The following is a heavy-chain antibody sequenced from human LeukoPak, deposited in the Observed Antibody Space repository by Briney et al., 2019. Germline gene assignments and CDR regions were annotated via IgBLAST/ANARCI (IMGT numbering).Heavy chain of an antibody. CDR1: GFSFSDYY. CDR3: ARGTTYFDY. D-gene: IGHD4-11*01. J-gene: IGHJ4*02. Sequence: GGSLRLSCAASGFSFSDYYMSWIRQAPGKGLEWVSYISGISTYTNFADSVKGRFTVSRDNAKNSLYLQMNSLRAVDTAVYYCARGTTYFDYRGQGALVTVSS. CDR2: ISGISTYT. V-gene: IGHV3-11*05.